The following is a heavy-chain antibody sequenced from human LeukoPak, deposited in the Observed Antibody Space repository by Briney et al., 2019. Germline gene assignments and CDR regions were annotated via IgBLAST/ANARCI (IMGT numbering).Heavy chain of an antibody. J-gene: IGHJ6*02. V-gene: IGHV4-30-2*01. Sequence: PSETLSLTCAVSGGSISSGGYSWSWIRQPPGKGLEWIGYIYHSGSTYYNPSLKSRVTISVDTSKNQFSLKLSSVTAADTAVYYCARDTSNYKRGTYYYYGMDVWGQGTTVTVSS. CDR3: ARDTSNYKRGTYYYYGMDV. CDR1: GGSISSGGYS. CDR2: IYHSGST. D-gene: IGHD4-4*01.